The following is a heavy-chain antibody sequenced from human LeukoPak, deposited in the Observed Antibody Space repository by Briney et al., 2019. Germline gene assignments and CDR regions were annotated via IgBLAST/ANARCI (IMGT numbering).Heavy chain of an antibody. CDR2: ISTTGGST. CDR3: AKDWTTVVTPKGYYFDS. CDR1: GFSFNNYA. V-gene: IGHV3-23*01. J-gene: IGHJ4*02. Sequence: GGSLRLSCAASGFSFNNYAMSWARQAPGKGLEWVSAISTTGGSTYYADSVKGRLTISRDNSKNTLSLQMDSLRVEDTAVYYCAKDWTTVVTPKGYYFDSWGQGTLVTVSS. D-gene: IGHD4-23*01.